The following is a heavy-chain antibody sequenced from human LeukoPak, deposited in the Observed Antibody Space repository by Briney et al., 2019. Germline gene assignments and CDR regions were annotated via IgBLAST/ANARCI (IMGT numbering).Heavy chain of an antibody. D-gene: IGHD6-19*01. CDR2: INPNSGGT. J-gene: IGHJ4*02. Sequence: GASLKVSCEASGYTFTAYYMHWVRQAPGQGLEWMGWINPNSGGTNYAQKFQGRVTMTRDTSISTVYMELSRLRSDDTAVYYCARDFPSSGWYHPFDYWGQGILVTVS. CDR1: GYTFTAYY. CDR3: ARDFPSSGWYHPFDY. V-gene: IGHV1-2*02.